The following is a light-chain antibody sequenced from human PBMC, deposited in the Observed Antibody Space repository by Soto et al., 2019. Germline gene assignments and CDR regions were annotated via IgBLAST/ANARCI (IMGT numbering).Light chain of an antibody. J-gene: IGKJ1*01. CDR2: AAS. V-gene: IGKV1-27*01. Sequence: DIQMTQSPSSLSASVGDRVTITCRARQGISNYLAWYQQKPGKVPKLLIYAASTLQSGGPSRFSGSGSGTDFTLTISSLQPEDVATYYCQKYNSAPRTFGQGTKVDIK. CDR3: QKYNSAPRT. CDR1: QGISNY.